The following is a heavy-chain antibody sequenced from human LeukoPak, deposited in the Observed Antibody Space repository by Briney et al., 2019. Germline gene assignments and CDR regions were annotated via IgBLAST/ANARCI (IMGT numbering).Heavy chain of an antibody. CDR2: IYTSGTT. V-gene: IGHV4-61*02. Sequence: SETLSLTCTVSGGSISSSSYYWGWIRQPAGEGLEWIGRIYTSGTTNYNPSLKSRVTMSVDTSRNQFSLKLSSVTAADTAVYYCARGPYCGGDCYFAYWGQGTLVTVSS. CDR1: GGSISSSSYY. CDR3: ARGPYCGGDCYFAY. D-gene: IGHD2-21*01. J-gene: IGHJ4*02.